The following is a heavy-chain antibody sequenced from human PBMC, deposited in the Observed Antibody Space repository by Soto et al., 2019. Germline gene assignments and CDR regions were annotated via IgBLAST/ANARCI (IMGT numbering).Heavy chain of an antibody. CDR3: ARHGSF. Sequence: QMQLQESGPGLVKSSETLSLTCTVSNGSISTTSYNWGWIRQSPGKGLEWIGTIFYTGTTSYNPSLKSRVTITVDTSNNHFSLKLASVTAADTAVYYCARHGSFWGQGILVVVSS. J-gene: IGHJ4*02. V-gene: IGHV4-39*01. CDR1: NGSISTTSYN. CDR2: IFYTGTT. D-gene: IGHD3-16*02.